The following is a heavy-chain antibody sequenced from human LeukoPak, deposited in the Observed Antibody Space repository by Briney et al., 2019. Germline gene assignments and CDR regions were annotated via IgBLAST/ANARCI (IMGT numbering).Heavy chain of an antibody. CDR2: INHSGST. V-gene: IGHV4-39*01. J-gene: IGHJ4*02. Sequence: SETLSLTCTVSGGSISSSSYYWGWIRQPPGKGLEWIGEINHSGSTNYNPSLKSRVTISVDTSKNQFSLKLSSVTAADTAVYYCARQRYSSGWYVSGYFDYWGQGTLVTVSS. CDR3: ARQRYSSGWYVSGYFDY. CDR1: GGSISSSSYY. D-gene: IGHD6-19*01.